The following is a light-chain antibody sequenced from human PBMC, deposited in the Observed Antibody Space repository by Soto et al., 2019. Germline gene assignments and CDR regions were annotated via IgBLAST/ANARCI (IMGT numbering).Light chain of an antibody. J-gene: IGKJ1*01. CDR2: GAS. CDR1: QSVSSSY. Sequence: EIVLTQSPGTLSLSPGERATLSCRASQSVSSSYLAWDQQKPGQAPRILIYGASSRATGIPDRFSGSWSGTDFTLTISRLEPEDFAVYYCQQYGSSPPWTFGQGTKVEIK. V-gene: IGKV3-20*01. CDR3: QQYGSSPPWT.